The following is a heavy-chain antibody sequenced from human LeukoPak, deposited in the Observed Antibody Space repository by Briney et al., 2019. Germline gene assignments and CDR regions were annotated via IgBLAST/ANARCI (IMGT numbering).Heavy chain of an antibody. CDR3: AKDFSMIDSFDY. V-gene: IGHV3-30*18. D-gene: IGHD3-22*01. J-gene: IGHJ4*02. CDR1: GFTLSSYG. CDR2: ISYDGSNK. Sequence: PGGSLTLSCAASGFTLSSYGMHWVRQAPGKGLEWVAVISYDGSNKYYTDSVKCLLTISRDNSKNTLYLQMNSLRAEDTAVYYCAKDFSMIDSFDYWGKGTLVTVSS.